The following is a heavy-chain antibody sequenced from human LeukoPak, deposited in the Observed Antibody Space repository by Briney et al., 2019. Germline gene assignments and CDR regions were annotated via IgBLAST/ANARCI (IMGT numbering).Heavy chain of an antibody. Sequence: ASVKVSCKASGYTFTGYYMHWVRQAPGQGLEWIGWINPNSGGTNYAQKFQGRVTMTRDTSISTAYMELSRLRSDDTAVYYCARSSSSSYPPPLFDYWGQGTLVTVSS. J-gene: IGHJ4*02. CDR2: INPNSGGT. CDR3: ARSSSSSYPPPLFDY. CDR1: GYTFTGYY. V-gene: IGHV1-2*02. D-gene: IGHD6-6*01.